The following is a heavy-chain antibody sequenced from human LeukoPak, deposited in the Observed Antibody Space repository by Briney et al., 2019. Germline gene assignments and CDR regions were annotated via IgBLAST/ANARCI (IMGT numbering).Heavy chain of an antibody. J-gene: IGHJ4*02. D-gene: IGHD2-2*01. CDR2: TYYRSKWYN. V-gene: IGHV6-1*01. CDR1: GDSVSSNSAA. Sequence: PSQTLSLTCAISGDSVSSNSAAWNWIRQSPSRGLEWLGRTYYRSKWYNDYAVSVKSRITINPDTSKNQFSLQLNSVTPEDTAVHYLASDIVVVPAAMPGGYSYGHQSYYFDYWGQGTLVTVSS. CDR3: ASDIVVVPAAMPGGYSYGHQSYYFDY.